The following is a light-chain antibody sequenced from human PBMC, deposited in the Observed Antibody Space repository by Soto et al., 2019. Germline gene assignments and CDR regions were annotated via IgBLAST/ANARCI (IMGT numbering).Light chain of an antibody. CDR3: QQYGTSPWT. CDR2: GAS. V-gene: IGKV3-20*01. CDR1: QSVSSGY. Sequence: EIVLTQSPGTLYLSPGARATLSCRASQSVSSGYLAWYQQRPGQAPRLLIYGASTRATGIPDRFSGSGSGTDFTLTISRLEPEDFAVYYCQQYGTSPWTFGQGTKVDIK. J-gene: IGKJ1*01.